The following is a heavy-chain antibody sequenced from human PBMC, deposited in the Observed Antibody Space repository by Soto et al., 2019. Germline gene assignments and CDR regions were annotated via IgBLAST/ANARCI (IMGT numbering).Heavy chain of an antibody. CDR1: GYTFSDYL. V-gene: IGHV1-2*02. Sequence: QVQLVQSGAEVKKPGASVKVSCTTYGYTFSDYLLHWVRQAPGQGPTWMGFINPTRGGTEYAPKFQGRVTMPRDTSSSTVYMYLSGLTSDDTAIYYCARDSGIPGRYWYFGLWGRGTLVTVSS. D-gene: IGHD1-26*01. CDR2: INPTRGGT. J-gene: IGHJ2*01. CDR3: ARDSGIPGRYWYFGL.